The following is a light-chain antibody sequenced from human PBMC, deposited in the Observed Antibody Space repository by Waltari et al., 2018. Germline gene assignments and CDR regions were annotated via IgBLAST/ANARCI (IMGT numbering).Light chain of an antibody. J-gene: IGLJ1*01. CDR1: SSDVGVYNY. V-gene: IGLV2-14*01. CDR3: SSYTSSSTQV. CDR2: DVI. Sequence: QSALTQPASVSGSPGQSITISCTGTSSDVGVYNYVSWYQQHPGKAPKLMIYDVINRPSGVSNRFSGCKSGNTASLTISGLQAEDEADYYCSSYTSSSTQVFGTGTKVTVL.